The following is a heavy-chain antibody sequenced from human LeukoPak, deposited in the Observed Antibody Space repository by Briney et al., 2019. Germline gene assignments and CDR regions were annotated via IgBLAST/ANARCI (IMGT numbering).Heavy chain of an antibody. CDR1: GFTFSSYG. J-gene: IGHJ5*02. Sequence: GGSLRLSCAASGFTFSSYGMHWVRQAPGKGLEWVAVIWYDGSNKYYADSVKGRFTISRDNSKNTLYLQMNSLRAEDTAVYYCARKYVTTYYYDSSGYQDNWFDPWGQGTLVTVSS. D-gene: IGHD3-22*01. CDR3: ARKYVTTYYYDSSGYQDNWFDP. V-gene: IGHV3-33*01. CDR2: IWYDGSNK.